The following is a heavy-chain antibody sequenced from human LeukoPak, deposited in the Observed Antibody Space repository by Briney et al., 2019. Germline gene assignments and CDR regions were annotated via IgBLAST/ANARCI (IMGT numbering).Heavy chain of an antibody. V-gene: IGHV3-48*03. Sequence: GGSLRLSCVASGFTFSSYEMNWVRQAPGKGLEWVSYISSSGSTIYYADSVKGRFTISRDNPKNTLSLQMNSLRAEDTAVYYCARDSGSSAYDILTGYLPYYFDYWGQGTLVTVSS. D-gene: IGHD3-9*01. CDR1: GFTFSSYE. CDR2: ISSSGSTI. CDR3: ARDSGSSAYDILTGYLPYYFDY. J-gene: IGHJ4*02.